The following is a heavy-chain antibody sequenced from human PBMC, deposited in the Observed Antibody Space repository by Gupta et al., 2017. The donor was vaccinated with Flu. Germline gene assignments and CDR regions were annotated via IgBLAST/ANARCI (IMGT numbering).Heavy chain of an antibody. CDR3: ASCHGDYGYYFDY. J-gene: IGHJ4*02. V-gene: IGHV3-48*03. D-gene: IGHD4-17*01. CDR1: GFTFSSYE. Sequence: EVQLVESGGGLVQPGGSLRLSCAASGFTFSSYEMNWVRQAPGKGLEWVSYISSSGSTIYYADSVKGRFTISRDNAKNSLYLQMNSLRAEDTAVYYCASCHGDYGYYFDYWGQGTLVTVSS. CDR2: ISSSGSTI.